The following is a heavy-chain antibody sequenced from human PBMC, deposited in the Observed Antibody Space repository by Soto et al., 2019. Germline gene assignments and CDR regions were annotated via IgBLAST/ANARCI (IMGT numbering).Heavy chain of an antibody. J-gene: IGHJ6*02. CDR2: INHSGST. V-gene: IGHV4-34*01. Sequence: SETLSLTCAVYGGSFSGYYWSWIRQPPGKGLEWIGEINHSGSTNYNPSLKSRVTISVDTSKNQFSLKLSSVTAADTAVYYCARGLSDILTGDYYYYGMDVWGQGTTVTVSS. CDR1: GGSFSGYY. D-gene: IGHD3-9*01. CDR3: ARGLSDILTGDYYYYGMDV.